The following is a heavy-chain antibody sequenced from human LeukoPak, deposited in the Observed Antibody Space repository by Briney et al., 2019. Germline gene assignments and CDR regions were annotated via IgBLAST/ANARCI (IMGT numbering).Heavy chain of an antibody. CDR1: GGSMTRYY. V-gene: IGHV4-59*01. CDR2: IYYSGST. J-gene: IGHJ3*02. CDR3: ARDAPTRVGGGAFDI. D-gene: IGHD2-15*01. Sequence: SETLSLTCTVSGGSMTRYYWSWIRQPPGRGLEWIGYIYYSGSTNYNPSLKSRVSISVDTSKNQFSLKLSAVTASDTAVYYCARDAPTRVGGGAFDIWGQGTMVTVSS.